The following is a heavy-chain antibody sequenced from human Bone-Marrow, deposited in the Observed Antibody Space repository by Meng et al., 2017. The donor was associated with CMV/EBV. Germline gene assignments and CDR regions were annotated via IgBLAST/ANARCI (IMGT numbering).Heavy chain of an antibody. V-gene: IGHV3-23*01. CDR1: LCTLRSYT. CDR2: ISGSGTST. D-gene: IGHD3-16*01. CDR3: AKGALVILCPFDS. J-gene: IGHJ4*02. Sequence: ASLCTLRSYTMAWVRQAPGKGLEWVSSISGSGTSTYYADSVKGRFITSRDNSRNTLHLQMNSLRAADTAKYYCAKGALVILCPFDSWGQGTLVTVSS.